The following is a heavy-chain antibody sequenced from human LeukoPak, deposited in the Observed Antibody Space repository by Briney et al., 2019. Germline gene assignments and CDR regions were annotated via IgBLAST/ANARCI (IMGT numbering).Heavy chain of an antibody. CDR1: GFTFRTFW. CDR3: ARDNIRSLDY. Sequence: GGSLRLSCAASGFTFRTFWMHWVRQVPGKGLVWVSRIDSGGTSTSYADLVKGRFTISRDNARNTFYLQMNSLRVEDTAVYYCARDNIRSLDYWGQGTLVTVSS. V-gene: IGHV3-74*01. J-gene: IGHJ4*02. CDR2: IDSGGTST. D-gene: IGHD1-14*01.